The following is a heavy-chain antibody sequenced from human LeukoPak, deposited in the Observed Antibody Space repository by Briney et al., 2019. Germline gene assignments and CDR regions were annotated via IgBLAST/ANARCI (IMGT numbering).Heavy chain of an antibody. CDR1: GFTFSSYA. V-gene: IGHV3-23*01. Sequence: PGGSLRLSCAASGFTFSSYAMGWVRQAPGKGLEWVSAISGTGNRTCYADSVKGRFTISRDNSKNTLYLQMNSLRAEDTAVYYCAKWGCSGGSCYPFDYWGQGTLVTVSS. D-gene: IGHD2-15*01. J-gene: IGHJ4*02. CDR2: ISGTGNRT. CDR3: AKWGCSGGSCYPFDY.